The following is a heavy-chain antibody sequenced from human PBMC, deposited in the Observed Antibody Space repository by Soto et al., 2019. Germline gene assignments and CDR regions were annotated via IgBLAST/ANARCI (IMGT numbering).Heavy chain of an antibody. J-gene: IGHJ4*02. CDR1: GFTFSGYW. V-gene: IGHV3-7*03. CDR2: INEDGSQK. D-gene: IGHD6-19*01. CDR3: AKGGWLGD. Sequence: GGSLRLSCAASGFTFSGYWMSWVRQAPGKGLEWVANINEDGSQKNYVDSVGGRFTISRDNAQNSLFLQMNSLRPEDTAVFYCAKGGWLGDWGPGTLVTVSS.